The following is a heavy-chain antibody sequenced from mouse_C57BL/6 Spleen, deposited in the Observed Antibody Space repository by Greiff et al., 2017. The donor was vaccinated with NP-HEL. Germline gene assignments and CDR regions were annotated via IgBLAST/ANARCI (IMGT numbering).Heavy chain of an antibody. CDR1: GFTFSDYG. CDR3: ARGSSYLYYFDY. J-gene: IGHJ2*01. D-gene: IGHD1-1*01. V-gene: IGHV5-17*01. Sequence: EVHLVESGGGLVKPGGSLKLSCAASGFTFSDYGMHWVRQAPEKGLEWVAYISSGSSTIYYADKVKGRFTISRDNAKNTLVLQMTSLRSEDTAMYYCARGSSYLYYFDYWGQGTTLTVSS. CDR2: ISSGSSTI.